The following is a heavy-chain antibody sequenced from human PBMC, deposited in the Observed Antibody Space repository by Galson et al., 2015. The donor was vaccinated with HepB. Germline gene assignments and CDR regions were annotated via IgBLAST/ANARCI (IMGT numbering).Heavy chain of an antibody. CDR2: IYYSGST. Sequence: LSLPCTASGGSISSYYWSWIRQPPGKGLEWIGSIYYSGSTNYNPSLKSRVTISVDTSKNQFSLRLSSVTAADTAVYYCARHVSGGSGGLDRVAYYGMDVWGQGTTVTVSS. J-gene: IGHJ6*02. CDR3: ARHVSGGSGGLDRVAYYGMDV. V-gene: IGHV4-59*08. CDR1: GGSISSYY. D-gene: IGHD3-10*01.